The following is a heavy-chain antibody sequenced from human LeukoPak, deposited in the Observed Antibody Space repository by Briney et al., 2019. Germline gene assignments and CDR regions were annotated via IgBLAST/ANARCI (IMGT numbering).Heavy chain of an antibody. CDR1: GYSFTSYW. J-gene: IGHJ5*02. CDR2: IYPGDSDT. CDR3: ARRYCSGGSCAPTWFDP. V-gene: IGHV5-51*01. Sequence: GESLKISCKGSGYSFTSYWIGWVRQMPGKGLEWMGIIYPGDSDTRYSPSFQGQVTISADKSISTAYLQWSSLKASDTAMYYCARRYCSGGSCAPTWFDPWGQGTLVTVSS. D-gene: IGHD2-15*01.